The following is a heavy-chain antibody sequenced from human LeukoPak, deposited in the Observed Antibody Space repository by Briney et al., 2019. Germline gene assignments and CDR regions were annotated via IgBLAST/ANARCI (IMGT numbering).Heavy chain of an antibody. CDR1: GGSISSGDDY. CDR3: ARKACGGDCYYYYSGMDV. V-gene: IGHV4-30-4*01. Sequence: SQTLSLTCTVSGGSISSGDDYWSWIRQPPGKGLEWTGSIYYSGATHYNPSLKSRVTTSVDTPKNQFSLKLSSVTAADTAVYYCARKACGGDCYYYYSGMDVWGQGTTVTVSS. J-gene: IGHJ6*02. D-gene: IGHD2-21*02. CDR2: IYYSGAT.